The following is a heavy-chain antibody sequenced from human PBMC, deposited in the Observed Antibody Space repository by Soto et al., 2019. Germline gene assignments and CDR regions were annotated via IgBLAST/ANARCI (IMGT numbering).Heavy chain of an antibody. D-gene: IGHD2-21*02. J-gene: IGHJ4*02. CDR3: FIFCGGDCYKH. CDR2: VSFDGGDE. V-gene: IGHV3-30-3*01. CDR1: GFDFSGHA. Sequence: QVQLVESGGGVGQPGGSLRLSCAAYGFDFSGHAMHWVRQPPGKGPEWLATVSFDGGDEFYADSVKGRFTLSRDNSKSSVCLQMNSLTFEDTATYYCFIFCGGDCYKHWGQGTQVAVSS.